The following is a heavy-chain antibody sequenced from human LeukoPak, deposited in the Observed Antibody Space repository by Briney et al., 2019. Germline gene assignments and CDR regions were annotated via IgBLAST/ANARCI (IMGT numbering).Heavy chain of an antibody. CDR3: ARGERYSSGCPYFDY. Sequence: ASETLSLTCTVSGGSISSYYWNWIRQPPGKGLEWIGYIYYSGSTNYNPSLKSRVTISVDTSKNQFSLKLSSVTAADTAVYYCARGERYSSGCPYFDYWGQGTLVTVSS. V-gene: IGHV4-59*01. CDR1: GGSISSYY. CDR2: IYYSGST. D-gene: IGHD6-19*01. J-gene: IGHJ4*02.